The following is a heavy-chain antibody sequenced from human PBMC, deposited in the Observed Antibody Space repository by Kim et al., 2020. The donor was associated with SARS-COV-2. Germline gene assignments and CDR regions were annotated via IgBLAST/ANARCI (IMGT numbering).Heavy chain of an antibody. Sequence: YYADSGKGRFTISRDNSKNSLYLQMNSLRTEDTALYYCAKPRYYYYGMDVWGQGTTVTVSS. V-gene: IGHV3-43*01. CDR3: AKPRYYYYGMDV. J-gene: IGHJ6*02.